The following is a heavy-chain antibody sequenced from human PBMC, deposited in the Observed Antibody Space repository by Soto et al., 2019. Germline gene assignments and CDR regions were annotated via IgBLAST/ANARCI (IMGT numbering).Heavy chain of an antibody. Sequence: GASVKVSCKASGGTLSRSAISWVRQAPGQGLEWMGGIIPIFGPAIYAQKFRDRVSIIADESTRTAYMEMSSLRSEDTAVYYCGTGSSWTKVESWGQGTLVTVSS. CDR2: IIPIFGPA. CDR1: GGTLSRSA. V-gene: IGHV1-69*13. J-gene: IGHJ4*02. D-gene: IGHD6-13*01. CDR3: GTGSSWTKVES.